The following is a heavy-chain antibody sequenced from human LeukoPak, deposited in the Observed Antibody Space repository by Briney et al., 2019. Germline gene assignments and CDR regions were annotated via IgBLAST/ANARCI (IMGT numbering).Heavy chain of an antibody. CDR1: GGSISSSSYY. Sequence: PSETLPLNCTVSGGSISSSSYYWGCIRQSPGKGLEWIGSIYFSGTTYYNPSLKSRVTMSADTSKNQFSLKLNSVTAADTAVFYCARHSSAHNYGHRPFDYWGRGTLVTVSS. J-gene: IGHJ4*02. CDR3: ARHSSAHNYGHRPFDY. D-gene: IGHD5-24*01. V-gene: IGHV4-39*01. CDR2: IYFSGTT.